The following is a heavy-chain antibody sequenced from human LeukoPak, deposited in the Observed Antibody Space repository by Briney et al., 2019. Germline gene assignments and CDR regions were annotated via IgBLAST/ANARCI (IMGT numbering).Heavy chain of an antibody. D-gene: IGHD3-9*01. CDR1: GGSISSYY. J-gene: IGHJ5*02. CDR2: IYYSGST. Sequence: SETLSLTCTVSGGSISSYYWSWIRQPPGKGLEWIGYIYYSGSTNYNPSLKSRVTISVDTSKNQFSLKLSSVTAADTAVYYCARGAGDILTGYYNEDWFDPWGQGTLVTVSP. CDR3: ARGAGDILTGYYNEDWFDP. V-gene: IGHV4-59*01.